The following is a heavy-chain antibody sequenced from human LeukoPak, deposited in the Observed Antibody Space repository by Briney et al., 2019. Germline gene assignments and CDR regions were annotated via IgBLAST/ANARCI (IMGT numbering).Heavy chain of an antibody. CDR1: GFTFSDYY. V-gene: IGHV3-11*05. J-gene: IGHJ4*02. Sequence: PGGSLRLSCAASGFTFSDYYMSWIRQAPVKGLEWVSWISGSSSYTNYADSVKGRFTISRDNAKNSLYLQMNSLRDEDTAVYYCARVILKYYGSGPFDYWGQGTLVTVSS. CDR3: ARVILKYYGSGPFDY. CDR2: ISGSSSYT. D-gene: IGHD3-10*01.